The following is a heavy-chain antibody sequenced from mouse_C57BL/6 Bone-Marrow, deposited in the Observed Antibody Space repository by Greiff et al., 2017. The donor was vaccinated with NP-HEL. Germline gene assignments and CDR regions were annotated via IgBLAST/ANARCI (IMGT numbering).Heavy chain of an antibody. D-gene: IGHD1-1*02. J-gene: IGHJ4*01. CDR2: INPSNGGT. CDR1: GYTFTSYW. Sequence: QVQLQQSGTELVKPGASVKLSCKASGYTFTSYWMHWVKQRPGQGLEWIGNINPSNGGTNYNEKFKSKATLTVDKSSSTAYMQLSSLTSDDSAVYYCARVLLCGLTMAMDYWGQGTSVTVSS. V-gene: IGHV1-53*01. CDR3: ARVLLCGLTMAMDY.